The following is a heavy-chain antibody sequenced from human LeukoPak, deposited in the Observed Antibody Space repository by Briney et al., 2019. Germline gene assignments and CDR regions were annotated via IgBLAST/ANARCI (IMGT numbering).Heavy chain of an antibody. J-gene: IGHJ5*02. CDR2: IYPGDSDT. D-gene: IGHD4-11*01. V-gene: IGHV5-51*01. CDR1: GYSFTSYW. Sequence: GESLKISCKGSGYSFTSYWIGWVRQMPGKGLEWMGIIYPGDSDTRYSPSFQGQVTISADKSISTAYLQWSSLKSSDTARFYCARHVTTVTTSWFDPWGQGTLVTVSS. CDR3: ARHVTTVTTSWFDP.